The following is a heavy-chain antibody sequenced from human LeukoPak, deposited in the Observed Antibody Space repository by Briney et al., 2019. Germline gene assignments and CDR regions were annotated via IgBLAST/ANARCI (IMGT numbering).Heavy chain of an antibody. D-gene: IGHD3-22*01. Sequence: GESLRISCQGSGYSFTNYWIAWVRQMPGKGLEWMGIIYPGDSDTRYSPSFQGQVTISADKSISTAYLQWSSLKASDTAMYYCARPGYYYDSSGNYAYWGQGTLVTVSS. J-gene: IGHJ4*02. CDR1: GYSFTNYW. V-gene: IGHV5-51*01. CDR2: IYPGDSDT. CDR3: ARPGYYYDSSGNYAY.